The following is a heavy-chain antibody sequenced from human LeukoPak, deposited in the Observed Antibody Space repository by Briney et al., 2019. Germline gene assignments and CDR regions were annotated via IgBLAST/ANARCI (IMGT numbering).Heavy chain of an antibody. Sequence: GGSLRHSCAASGFTFSNAWLSWVRQAPGKGLEWVGRIKSETDGATTDYAAPVKGRFTISRDDSKNTLYLQMNSLKTEDTAVYYCTTGGTLVYGILGWFDPWGQGTLVTVSS. CDR1: GFTFSNAW. D-gene: IGHD2-8*01. V-gene: IGHV3-15*01. CDR3: TTGGTLVYGILGWFDP. J-gene: IGHJ5*02. CDR2: IKSETDGATT.